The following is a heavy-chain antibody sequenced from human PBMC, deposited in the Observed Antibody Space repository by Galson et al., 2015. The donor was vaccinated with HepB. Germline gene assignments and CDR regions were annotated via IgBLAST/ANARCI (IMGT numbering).Heavy chain of an antibody. CDR3: TRDSLDEDGGEYGGFDQ. D-gene: IGHD2-21*01. J-gene: IGHJ4*02. CDR2: ISWNSGTV. V-gene: IGHV3-9*01. Sequence: SLRLSCAGSGFSFEDYAMHWVRQTPGKGLEWVSGISWNSGTVVYADSLKGRFTISRDNAKNSLYLQMDSLRPEDTGLYYCTRDSLDEDGGEYGGFDQWGQGTLVIVSS. CDR1: GFSFEDYA.